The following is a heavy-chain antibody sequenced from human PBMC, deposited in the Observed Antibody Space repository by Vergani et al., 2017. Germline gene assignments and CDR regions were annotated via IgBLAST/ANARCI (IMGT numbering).Heavy chain of an antibody. D-gene: IGHD3-22*01. V-gene: IGHV1-18*01. CDR2: ISAYNGNT. CDR1: GYTFTSYG. CDR3: AGGDVWYYYDSSGYSHFDY. Sequence: QVQLVQSGAEVKKPGASVKVSCKASGYTFTSYGISWVRQAPGQGLEGMGWISAYNGNTNYAQKLQGRVTMTTDTSTITAYMELRSLRSDDTAVYFCAGGDVWYYYDSSGYSHFDYWGQGTLVTVSS. J-gene: IGHJ4*02.